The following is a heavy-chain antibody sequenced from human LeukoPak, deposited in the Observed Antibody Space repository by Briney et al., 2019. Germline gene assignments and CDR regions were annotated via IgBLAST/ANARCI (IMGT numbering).Heavy chain of an antibody. D-gene: IGHD3-10*01. CDR3: AKDRPLDWGYGSGSYYLDY. CDR2: IRYDGSNK. CDR1: GFTFSSYG. Sequence: GGSLRLSCAASGFTFSSYGMHWVRQAPGKGLEWVAFIRYDGSNKYYADSVKGRFTISRDNSKNTLYLQMNSLRAEDTAVYYCAKDRPLDWGYGSGSYYLDYWGQGTLVTVSS. J-gene: IGHJ4*02. V-gene: IGHV3-30*02.